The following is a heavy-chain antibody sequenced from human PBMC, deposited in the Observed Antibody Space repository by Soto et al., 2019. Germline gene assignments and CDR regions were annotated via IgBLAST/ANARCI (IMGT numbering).Heavy chain of an antibody. V-gene: IGHV1-3*01. J-gene: IGHJ4*02. CDR3: AKDYYDSSGYYPPALLFDY. D-gene: IGHD3-22*01. CDR1: GYTFTSYA. CDR2: INAGNGNT. Sequence: ASVKVSWKASGYTFTSYAMHWMRQAPGQRLEWMGWINAGNGNTKYSQKFQGRVTITRDTSASTAYMELSSLRSEDTAVYYCAKDYYDSSGYYPPALLFDYWGQGTLVTVSS.